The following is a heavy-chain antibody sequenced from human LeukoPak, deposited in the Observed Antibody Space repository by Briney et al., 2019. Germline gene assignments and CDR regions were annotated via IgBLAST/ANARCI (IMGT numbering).Heavy chain of an antibody. D-gene: IGHD3-10*01. Sequence: PGGSLRLSCAASGFTFSSYSMNWVRQAPGKGLEWVSYISSDSSSIYYADSVKGRFTISRDNAKNSLYLQMNSLRAEDTAVFYCARDLSLIYGSGSYYFDYWGQGALVTVSS. CDR1: GFTFSSYS. V-gene: IGHV3-48*04. J-gene: IGHJ4*02. CDR3: ARDLSLIYGSGSYYFDY. CDR2: ISSDSSSI.